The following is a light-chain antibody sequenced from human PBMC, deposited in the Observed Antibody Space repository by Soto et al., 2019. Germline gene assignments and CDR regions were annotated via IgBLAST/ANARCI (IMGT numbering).Light chain of an antibody. CDR2: DAS. J-gene: IGKJ2*01. Sequence: DIQMTQSPSSLSASVGDRVTIACQASQDMSNYLNWYQQKPGKAPKLLIYDASNLETGFPSRFSGSGSGTDFTFTISSLQPEDIATYYCQQYDNLPYTFGQGTKLEIK. CDR1: QDMSNY. CDR3: QQYDNLPYT. V-gene: IGKV1-33*01.